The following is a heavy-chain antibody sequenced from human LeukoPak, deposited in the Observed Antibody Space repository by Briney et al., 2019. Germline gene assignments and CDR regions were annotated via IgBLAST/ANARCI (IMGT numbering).Heavy chain of an antibody. J-gene: IGHJ5*02. CDR1: GFTFSNYL. D-gene: IGHD4-11*01. V-gene: IGHV3-23*01. Sequence: GGSLRLPCVASGFTFSNYLMNWVRQAPGKGLEWVSGISHSGSSIYYADSVKGRFTISRDNSKNTLYLQMDRLRVEDTAVYYCAKEGWSKRLNWFDPWGQGTLVTVSS. CDR3: AKEGWSKRLNWFDP. CDR2: ISHSGSSI.